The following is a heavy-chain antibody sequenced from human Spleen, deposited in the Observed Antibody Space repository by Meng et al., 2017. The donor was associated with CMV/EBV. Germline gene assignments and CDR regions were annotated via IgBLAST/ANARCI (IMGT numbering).Heavy chain of an antibody. CDR2: IKQDGSEK. D-gene: IGHD3-3*01. V-gene: IGHV3-7*01. CDR3: ARLTRRTFAFGL. J-gene: IGHJ4*02. Sequence: GESLKISCAASGFTFSSYWMSWVRQAPGKGLEWVANIKQDGSEKYYVDSVKGRFTISRDNAKNSLYLQMNSLTAEDTAVYYCARLTRRTFAFGLWGQGTPVTVSS. CDR1: GFTFSSYW.